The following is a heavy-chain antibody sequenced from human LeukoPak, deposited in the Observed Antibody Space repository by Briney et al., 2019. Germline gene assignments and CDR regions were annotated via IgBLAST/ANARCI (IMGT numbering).Heavy chain of an antibody. Sequence: GGSLRLSCAASGFTFSSYEMNWVRQAPGKGLEWVSYISSSGSTIYYADSVKGRFTISRDNAKNSLYLQMNSLGAEDTAVYYCARESCSSTSCSYFDYWGQGTLVTVSS. CDR2: ISSSGSTI. V-gene: IGHV3-48*03. CDR1: GFTFSSYE. J-gene: IGHJ4*02. D-gene: IGHD2-2*01. CDR3: ARESCSSTSCSYFDY.